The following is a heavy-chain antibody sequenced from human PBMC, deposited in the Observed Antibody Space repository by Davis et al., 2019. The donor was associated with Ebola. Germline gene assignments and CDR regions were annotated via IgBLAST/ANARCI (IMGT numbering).Heavy chain of an antibody. V-gene: IGHV5-51*01. CDR3: AREVVSSSWYYYYYMDV. Sequence: KVSCKGSGYSFTSYWIGWVRQMPGKGLEWMGIIYPGDSDTRYSPSFQGQVTISADKSISTAYLQWSSLKASDTAMYYCAREVVSSSWYYYYYMDVWGKGTTVTVSS. CDR2: IYPGDSDT. D-gene: IGHD6-13*01. J-gene: IGHJ6*03. CDR1: GYSFTSYW.